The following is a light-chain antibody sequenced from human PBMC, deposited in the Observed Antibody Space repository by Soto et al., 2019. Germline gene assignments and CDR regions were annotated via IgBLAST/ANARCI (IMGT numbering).Light chain of an antibody. CDR2: EVS. CDR1: SSDLGSNNY. V-gene: IGLV2-14*01. J-gene: IGLJ3*02. CDR3: SSYTTTTRL. Sequence: QSALTQPASVSGSPGQSITISCTGTSSDLGSNNYVSWFQQRPGKALTLIIYEVSNRPSGVSTHFSGSKSGNTASLTISGLLPEDEAEYYCSSYTTTTRLFGGGTKLTVL.